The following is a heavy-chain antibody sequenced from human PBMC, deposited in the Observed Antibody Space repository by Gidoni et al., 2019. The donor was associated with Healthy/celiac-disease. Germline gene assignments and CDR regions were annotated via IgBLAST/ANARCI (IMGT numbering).Heavy chain of an antibody. V-gene: IGHV4-34*01. Sequence: QVQLQQWGAGLLKPSETLSLTCAVYGGSFSGYYWSWIRQPPGKGLEWIGEINHSGSTNYNPSLKSRVTISVDTSKNQFSLKLSSVTAADTAVYYCARRGYSYGYNFGTFDYWGQGTLVTVSS. J-gene: IGHJ4*02. CDR3: ARRGYSYGYNFGTFDY. CDR1: GGSFSGYY. D-gene: IGHD5-18*01. CDR2: INHSGST.